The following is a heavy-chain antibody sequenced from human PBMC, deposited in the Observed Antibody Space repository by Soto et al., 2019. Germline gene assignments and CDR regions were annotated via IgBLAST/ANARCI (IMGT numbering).Heavy chain of an antibody. CDR3: ARDSIYSGYDSGGMDV. J-gene: IGHJ6*02. CDR2: IYYTGCT. Sequence: SETLSLACSFSGDSVTSHYLTWIRQSPEKGLEWIGYIYYTGCTSYNPSLKSRLTISVDRSKNQFSLKLSSVTAADTAVYYCARDSIYSGYDSGGMDVWGQGTTVTV. V-gene: IGHV4-59*02. D-gene: IGHD5-12*01. CDR1: GDSVTSHY.